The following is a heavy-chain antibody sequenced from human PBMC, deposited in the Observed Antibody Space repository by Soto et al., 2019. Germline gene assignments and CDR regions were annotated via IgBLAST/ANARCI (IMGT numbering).Heavy chain of an antibody. J-gene: IGHJ3*02. Sequence: GGSLRLSCAASGFTFSSYGMHWVRQAPGKGLEWVAVIWYDGSNKYYADSVKGRFTISKDNSKNTVYLQMNSLRAEDTAVYYCARGAQGHGHPRAFDIWGQGTMVTVSS. CDR1: GFTFSSYG. V-gene: IGHV3-33*01. CDR2: IWYDGSNK. CDR3: ARGAQGHGHPRAFDI.